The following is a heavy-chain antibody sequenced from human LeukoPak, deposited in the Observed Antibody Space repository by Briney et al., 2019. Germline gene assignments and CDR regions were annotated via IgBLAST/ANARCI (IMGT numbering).Heavy chain of an antibody. J-gene: IGHJ4*02. CDR3: ASLQAWSSSWDFDY. Sequence: PSETLSLTCTVSGGSFSSGSHYWSWIRQPAGKGLEWIGRVYTSGSTNYNPSLKSRVTISVDTSKSQFSLKLSSVTAADTAVYYCASLQAWSSSWDFDYWGQGTLVTVSS. CDR1: GGSFSSGSHY. D-gene: IGHD6-13*01. CDR2: VYTSGST. V-gene: IGHV4-61*02.